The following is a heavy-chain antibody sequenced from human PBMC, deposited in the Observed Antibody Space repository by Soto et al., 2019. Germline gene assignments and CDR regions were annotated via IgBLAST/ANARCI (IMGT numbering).Heavy chain of an antibody. CDR3: TRGPHYDCWRGPTARIMDV. D-gene: IGHD3-3*01. J-gene: IGHJ6*02. V-gene: IGHV3-49*03. CDR2: IRSKAYGGTT. Sequence: PGGSLRLSCTASGFTFGDYAMSWFRQAPGKGLEWVGFIRSKAYGGTTEYAASVKGRFTISRDDSKSIAYLQMNSLKTEDTAVYYCTRGPHYDCWRGPTARIMDVWGQGPTVTISS. CDR1: GFTFGDYA.